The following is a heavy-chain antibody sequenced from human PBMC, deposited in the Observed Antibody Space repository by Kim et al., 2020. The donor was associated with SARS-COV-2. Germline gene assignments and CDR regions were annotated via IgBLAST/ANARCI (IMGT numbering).Heavy chain of an antibody. CDR3: AKDIAGNYYMGVSYYYYGMDV. J-gene: IGHJ6*01. V-gene: IGHV3-33*06. Sequence: GGSLRLSCEASGFTFNNYAMHWVRQSPGKGLEWVAVIWFDGSKIDYGNSVKGRFTISRDNSNNTLFLQMNNLRAEDTAVYYCAKDIAGNYYMGVSYYYYGMDVWGQGTTVTVTS. CDR1: GFTFNNYA. CDR2: IWFDGSKI. D-gene: IGHD1-26*01.